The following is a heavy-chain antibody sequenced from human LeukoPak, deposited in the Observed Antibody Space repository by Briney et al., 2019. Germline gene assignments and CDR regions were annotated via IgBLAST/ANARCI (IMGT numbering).Heavy chain of an antibody. CDR3: ARDGDEAAGTG. J-gene: IGHJ4*02. Sequence: GGSLRLSCAASGFTFSSYEMNWVRQAPGKGLKWVSYISSSGSTIYYADSVKGRFTISRDNAKNSLYLQMNSLRAEDTAVYYCARDGDEAAGTGWGQGTLVTVSS. D-gene: IGHD6-13*01. CDR1: GFTFSSYE. CDR2: ISSSGSTI. V-gene: IGHV3-48*03.